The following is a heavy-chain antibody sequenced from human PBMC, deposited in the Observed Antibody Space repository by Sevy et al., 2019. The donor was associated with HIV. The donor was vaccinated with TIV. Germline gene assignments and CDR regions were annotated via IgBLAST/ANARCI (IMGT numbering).Heavy chain of an antibody. CDR2: IRNDGSTK. J-gene: IGHJ6*02. V-gene: IGHV3-30*02. D-gene: IGHD4-17*01. CDR3: VKGPHPAVTPSYALDV. CDR1: GFIFKSYG. Sequence: GGSLRLSCAASGFIFKSYGMHWVRQAPGKGLEWVTFIRNDGSTKYYADSVRGRFTASRDNSKNTLYLQMNSLRPEDTAVYYCVKGPHPAVTPSYALDVWGQGTTVTVSS.